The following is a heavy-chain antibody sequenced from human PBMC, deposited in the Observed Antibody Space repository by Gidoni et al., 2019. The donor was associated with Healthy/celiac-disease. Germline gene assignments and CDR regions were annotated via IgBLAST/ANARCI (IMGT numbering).Heavy chain of an antibody. D-gene: IGHD2-2*01. CDR1: GFTFSSYA. J-gene: IGHJ4*02. V-gene: IGHV3-23*01. Sequence: EVQLLESGGGLVQPGGSLRLSCAASGFTFSSYAMSWVRQAPGKGLEWVAAISGSGGSTYYADSVKGRFTISRDNSKNTLYLQMNSLRAEDTAVYYCAKFYYCSSTSCYDERGVYWGQGTLVTVSS. CDR3: AKFYYCSSTSCYDERGVY. CDR2: ISGSGGST.